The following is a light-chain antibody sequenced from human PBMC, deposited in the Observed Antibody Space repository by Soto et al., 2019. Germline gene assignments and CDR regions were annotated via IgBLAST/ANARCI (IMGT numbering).Light chain of an antibody. J-gene: IGLJ2*01. Sequence: QSALTQPASVSGSPGQSIPISCTGTSSDVGGYNYVSWYQQHPGKAPNLMIYDVSYRPSGVSNRFSGSKSGNTASLTISGIQAEDEADYYCTAYTSSSTLEVFGGGTKLTVL. CDR1: SSDVGGYNY. CDR3: TAYTSSSTLEV. CDR2: DVS. V-gene: IGLV2-14*01.